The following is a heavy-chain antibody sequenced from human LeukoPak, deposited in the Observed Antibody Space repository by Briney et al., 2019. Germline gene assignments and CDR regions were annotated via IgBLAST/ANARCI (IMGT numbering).Heavy chain of an antibody. Sequence: SETLSLTCAVYGGSFSGYYWSWIRQPPGKGLEWIGEINHSGSTNYNPSLKSRVTISVDTSKNQFSLKLSSVTAADTAVYYCARGGEDCSGGSCFPYYYYYYYMDVWGKGTTVTISS. D-gene: IGHD2-15*01. CDR3: ARGGEDCSGGSCFPYYYYYYYMDV. J-gene: IGHJ6*03. V-gene: IGHV4-34*01. CDR1: GGSFSGYY. CDR2: INHSGST.